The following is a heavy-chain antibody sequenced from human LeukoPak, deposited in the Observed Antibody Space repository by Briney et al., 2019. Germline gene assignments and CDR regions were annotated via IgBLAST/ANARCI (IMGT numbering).Heavy chain of an antibody. CDR1: GFTFSSYA. CDR3: AKAYCSSTSCYIFDY. CDR2: ISGSGGST. V-gene: IGHV3-23*01. Sequence: GGSLRLSCAASGFTFSSYAMSWVRQAPGKGLEWVSAISGSGGSTYYADSVKGRFTISRDNSKNTLYLQMNSLRAEDMALYYCAKAYCSSTSCYIFDYWGQGTLVTVSS. J-gene: IGHJ4*02. D-gene: IGHD2-2*01.